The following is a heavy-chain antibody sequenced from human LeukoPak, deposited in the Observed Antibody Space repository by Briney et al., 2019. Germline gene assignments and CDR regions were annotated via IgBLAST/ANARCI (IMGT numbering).Heavy chain of an antibody. V-gene: IGHV4-38-2*02. CDR1: GYSISSGYY. CDR2: IYHSGST. Sequence: PSETLSLTCTVSGYSISSGYYWGWIRQPPGKGLEWIGSIYHSGSTYYNPSLKSRVTISVDTSKNQFSLKLNSVTAADTAVYYCARSGSSSWSLRNWFDPWGQGTLVTVSS. CDR3: ARSGSSSWSLRNWFDP. D-gene: IGHD6-13*01. J-gene: IGHJ5*02.